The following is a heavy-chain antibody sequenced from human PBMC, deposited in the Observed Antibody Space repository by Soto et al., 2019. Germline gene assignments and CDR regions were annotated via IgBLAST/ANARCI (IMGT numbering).Heavy chain of an antibody. CDR1: GFIFSTNG. J-gene: IGHJ4*02. D-gene: IGHD3-9*01. Sequence: GGSLRLSCAASGFIFSTNGMHWVRQAPGKGLEWVALIWYDGSRQHYADSVKGRFTVSRDNSKNTLYLQMNSLRDEDTAVYYCARVNGYSNDYWGQGTLVTVSS. CDR2: IWYDGSRQ. CDR3: ARVNGYSNDY. V-gene: IGHV3-33*01.